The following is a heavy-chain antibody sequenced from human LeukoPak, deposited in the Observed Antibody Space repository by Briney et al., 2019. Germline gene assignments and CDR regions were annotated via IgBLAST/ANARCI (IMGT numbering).Heavy chain of an antibody. V-gene: IGHV1-3*01. D-gene: IGHD3-10*01. J-gene: IGHJ4*02. CDR3: ARDQGFYYGSGSYYIY. CDR2: INAGNGNT. CDR1: GYTFTSYA. Sequence: ASVKVSCKASGYTFTSYAMHWVRQAPGQRLEWMGWINAGNGNTKYSQKFQGRVTITRDTSASTAYMELSSLRSEDTAVYYCARDQGFYYGSGSYYIYWGQGTLVTVSS.